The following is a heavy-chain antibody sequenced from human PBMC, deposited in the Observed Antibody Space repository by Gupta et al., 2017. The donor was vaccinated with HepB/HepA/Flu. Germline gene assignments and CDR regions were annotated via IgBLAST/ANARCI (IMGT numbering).Heavy chain of an antibody. CDR2: INHSGST. CDR3: ARGVRPLFGVVTLDY. D-gene: IGHD3-3*01. J-gene: IGHJ4*02. Sequence: QVQLQQWGAGLLKPSETLSLTCAVYGGSFSGYYWSWIRQPPGKGLEWIGEINHSGSTNYNPSLKSRVTISVDTSKNQFSLKLSSVTAADTAVYYCARGVRPLFGVVTLDYWGQGTLVTVSS. V-gene: IGHV4-34*01. CDR1: GGSFSGYY.